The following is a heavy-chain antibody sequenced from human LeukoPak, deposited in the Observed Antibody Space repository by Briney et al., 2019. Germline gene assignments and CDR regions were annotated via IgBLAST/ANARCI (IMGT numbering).Heavy chain of an antibody. CDR2: ISYDGSNK. J-gene: IGHJ4*02. CDR3: AREDDSFGY. V-gene: IGHV3-30-3*01. D-gene: IGHD3-22*01. Sequence: GGSLRLSCAASGFTFSSYAMHWVRQAPGKGLEWVAVISYDGSNKYYADSVKGRFTISRDNSKNTLYLQMNSLRAEDTAVYYCAREDDSFGYWGQGTLVTVSS. CDR1: GFTFSSYA.